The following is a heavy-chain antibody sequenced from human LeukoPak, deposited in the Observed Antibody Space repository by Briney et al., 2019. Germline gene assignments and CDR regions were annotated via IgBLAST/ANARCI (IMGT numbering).Heavy chain of an antibody. Sequence: MSGGSLRLSCAASGCTFSSYTRNWVRQAPGKGREGVSAISSRSTYIFYADSVKARFPISRDNAKNSLYLQMNSLRAEDTALYYCARDPGKYSSGYFDYWGQGTLVTVSS. CDR1: GCTFSSYT. CDR3: ARDPGKYSSGYFDY. CDR2: ISSRSTYI. J-gene: IGHJ4*02. V-gene: IGHV3-21*01. D-gene: IGHD5-18*01.